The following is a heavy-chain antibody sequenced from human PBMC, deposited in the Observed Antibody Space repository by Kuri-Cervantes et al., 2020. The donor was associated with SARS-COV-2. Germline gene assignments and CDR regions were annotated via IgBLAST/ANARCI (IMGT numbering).Heavy chain of an antibody. Sequence: SVKVSCKASGYTFTGYYMHWVRQAPGQELEWMGGIIPIFGTANYAQKFQGRVTITADKSTSTAYMELSSLRSEDTAVYYCARGADERHHLYYFDYWGQGTLVTVSS. CDR3: ARGADERHHLYYFDY. CDR1: GYTFTGYY. V-gene: IGHV1-69*06. D-gene: IGHD1-14*01. J-gene: IGHJ4*02. CDR2: IIPIFGTA.